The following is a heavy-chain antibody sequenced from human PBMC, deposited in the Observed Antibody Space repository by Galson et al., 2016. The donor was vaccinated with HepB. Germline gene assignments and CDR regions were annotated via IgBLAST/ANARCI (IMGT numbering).Heavy chain of an antibody. V-gene: IGHV5-51*01. CDR2: IYPGDSDT. CDR3: TRPSSSWYGSLDY. CDR1: GYSFTNYW. D-gene: IGHD6-13*01. Sequence: QSGAEVKKPGESLKVPCKGSGYSFTNYWIGWVRQMPGKGLEWMGIIYPGDSDTRYSPSFQGGVTISADKSINTAYLQWTSLKAPDTAMYYCTRPSSSWYGSLDYWGQGTQVAVSS. J-gene: IGHJ4*02.